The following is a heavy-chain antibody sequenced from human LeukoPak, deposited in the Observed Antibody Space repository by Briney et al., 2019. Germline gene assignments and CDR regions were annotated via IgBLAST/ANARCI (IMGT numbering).Heavy chain of an antibody. V-gene: IGHV4-4*07. Sequence: SETLSLTCTVSGGSISSYYWSWIRQPAGKGLEWIGRIYTSGSTNYNPSLKSRVTMSVDTSKNQFSLKLSSVTAADTAVYYCARDLSGGKLRYFDWLPPDYWGQGTLVTVSS. CDR1: GGSISSYY. D-gene: IGHD3-9*01. J-gene: IGHJ4*02. CDR3: ARDLSGGKLRYFDWLPPDY. CDR2: IYTSGST.